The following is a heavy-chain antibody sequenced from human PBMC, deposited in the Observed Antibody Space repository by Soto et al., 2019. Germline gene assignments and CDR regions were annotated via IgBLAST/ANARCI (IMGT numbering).Heavy chain of an antibody. Sequence: VQLVESGGGVVQPGRSLRLSCAASGFTVSSNYMTWVRQAPGKGLEWVSVLYSGGSAYYADSVRGRFSISRDSSKNTLYLQMDRLRAEDTAIYYCTSGVVPITYWGQGTLVTVSS. CDR2: LYSGGSA. J-gene: IGHJ4*02. V-gene: IGHV3-53*01. D-gene: IGHD3-16*01. CDR1: GFTVSSNY. CDR3: TSGVVPITY.